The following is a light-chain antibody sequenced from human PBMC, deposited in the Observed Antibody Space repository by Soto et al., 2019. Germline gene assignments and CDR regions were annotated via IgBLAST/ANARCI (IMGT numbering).Light chain of an antibody. V-gene: IGKV3-15*01. CDR2: GAS. Sequence: EIVLTQSPATLSVSTGERATLSCRASQRISSNLAWYQQRPGQAPRLLIYGASTRATGIPARFSGSGSGTEFILTISSLQSEDFAVYYCQQYSKWPLTFGGGTKVDI. CDR1: QRISSN. CDR3: QQYSKWPLT. J-gene: IGKJ4*01.